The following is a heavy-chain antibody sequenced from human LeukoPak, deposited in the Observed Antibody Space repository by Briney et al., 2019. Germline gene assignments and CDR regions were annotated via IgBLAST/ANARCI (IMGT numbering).Heavy chain of an antibody. V-gene: IGHV4-59*01. D-gene: IGHD2-2*01. CDR3: ARGAPGETFNHELGVVPAAKAPDAFDI. CDR1: GGSISSYY. J-gene: IGHJ3*02. CDR2: IYYSGST. Sequence: PSETLSLTCTVSGGSISSYYWSWIRQPPGKGLEWIGYIYYSGSTNYNPSLKSRVTISVDTSKNQFSLELSSVTAADTAVYYCARGAPGETFNHELGVVPAAKAPDAFDIWGQGTMVTVSS.